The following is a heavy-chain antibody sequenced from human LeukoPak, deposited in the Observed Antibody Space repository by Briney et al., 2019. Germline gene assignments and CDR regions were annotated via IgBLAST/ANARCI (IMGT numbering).Heavy chain of an antibody. CDR1: GFTFSSYD. V-gene: IGHV3-30*02. CDR3: AFPGGSGWSFDY. D-gene: IGHD6-19*01. CDR2: IRYDGSNK. J-gene: IGHJ4*02. Sequence: SGGSLRLSCAASGFTFSSYDMHWVRQAPGKGLEWVAFIRYDGSNKYYADSVKGRFTISRDNSKNTLYLQMKSLRAEDTAVYYCAFPGGSGWSFDYWGQGTLVTVSS.